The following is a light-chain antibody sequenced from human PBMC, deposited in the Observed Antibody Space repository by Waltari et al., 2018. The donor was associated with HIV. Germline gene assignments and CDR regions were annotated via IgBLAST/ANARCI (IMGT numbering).Light chain of an antibody. Sequence: SVLTQPPSASGTPGQRVTISCSGSSSHIGTHYVFCYQQLPGTAPKLLMHRNHQRPSGVPDRFSDSTSGTSASLAISGLRSEDEADYYCATWDDSLSGVLFGGGTKLTVL. CDR1: SSHIGTHY. V-gene: IGLV1-47*01. CDR3: ATWDDSLSGVL. J-gene: IGLJ2*01. CDR2: RNH.